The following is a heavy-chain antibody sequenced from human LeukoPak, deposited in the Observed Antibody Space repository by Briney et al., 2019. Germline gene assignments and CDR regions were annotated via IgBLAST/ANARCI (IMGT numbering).Heavy chain of an antibody. J-gene: IGHJ4*02. V-gene: IGHV4-34*01. CDR1: GGSFSGYY. Sequence: PSETLSLTCAVYGGSFSGYYWSWIRQPPGKGLEWIGEINHSGSTNYNPSLKSRVTISVDTSKNQFSLKLSSVTAADTAVCYCASGLTMVRGVIPHYWGQGTLVTVSS. D-gene: IGHD3-10*01. CDR2: INHSGST. CDR3: ASGLTMVRGVIPHY.